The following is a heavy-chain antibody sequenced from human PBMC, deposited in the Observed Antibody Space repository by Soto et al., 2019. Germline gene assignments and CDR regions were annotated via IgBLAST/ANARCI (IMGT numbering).Heavy chain of an antibody. J-gene: IGHJ4*02. D-gene: IGHD3-22*01. V-gene: IGHV1-69*12. CDR3: ARVDSGGYYCDY. Sequence: QVQLVQSGAEVKKPGSSVKVSCKASGGTFSSDSINWVRQAPGQGHEWMGGIIPIIGPANYPDKFQGRVTITADESTSTVYMELTKLRSEDTAVYYCARVDSGGYYCDYWGQGTLVTVSS. CDR2: IIPIIGPA. CDR1: GGTFSSDS.